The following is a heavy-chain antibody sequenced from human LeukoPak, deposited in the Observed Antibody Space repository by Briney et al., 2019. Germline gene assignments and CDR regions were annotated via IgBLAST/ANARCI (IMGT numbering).Heavy chain of an antibody. CDR3: ARVSGSYFHYYYYGMDV. J-gene: IGHJ6*02. CDR2: ISAYNGNT. CDR1: GYTFTSYG. D-gene: IGHD1-26*01. Sequence: ASVKVSCKASGYTFTSYGISWVRQAPGQGLEWMGWISAYNGNTNYAQKLQGRVTMTTDTSTSTAYMELRSLRSDDTAVYYCARVSGSYFHYYYYGMDVWGQGTTVTVSS. V-gene: IGHV1-18*01.